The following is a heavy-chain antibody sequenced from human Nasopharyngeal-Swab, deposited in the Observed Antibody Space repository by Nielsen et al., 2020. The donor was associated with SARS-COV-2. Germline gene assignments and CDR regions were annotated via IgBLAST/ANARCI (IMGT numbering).Heavy chain of an antibody. CDR2: LSYSGTP. V-gene: IGHV4-31*03. D-gene: IGHD6-13*01. CDR3: ARVEQKPVQFYGFEP. J-gene: IGHJ5*02. CDR1: GGSISSVGHY. Sequence: SETLSPACTVPGGSISSVGHYWSWIRQHPGKGLDWIGCLSYSGTPHYNPSLQSRLTLSLDNSKNQFSLSLTSLTAADTAVYYCARVEQKPVQFYGFEPWGQGTLVTVSS.